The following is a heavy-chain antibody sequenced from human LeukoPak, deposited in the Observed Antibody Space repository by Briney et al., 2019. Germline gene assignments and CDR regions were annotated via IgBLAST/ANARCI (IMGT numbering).Heavy chain of an antibody. CDR2: INPNSGGT. D-gene: IGHD1-20*01. J-gene: IGHJ4*02. V-gene: IGHV1-2*02. Sequence: ASVKVSCKASGYTFTGYYMHWVRQAPGQGLEWMGWINPNSGGTNYAQKFQGRVTLTRDTSISTAYMELSSLKSDDTTVYYCARDPQYNWGPFDYWGQGSLVTVSS. CDR3: ARDPQYNWGPFDY. CDR1: GYTFTGYY.